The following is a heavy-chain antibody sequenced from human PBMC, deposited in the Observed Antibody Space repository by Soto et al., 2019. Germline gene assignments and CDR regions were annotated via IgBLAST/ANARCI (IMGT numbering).Heavy chain of an antibody. J-gene: IGHJ4*02. D-gene: IGHD6-13*01. CDR2: IAAYNGNT. Sequence: QVQLVQSGAEVKKPGASVKVACKASGYTFTSYGISWVRQAPGQGLEWMGWIAAYNGNTKYAPMFEGRVTMTIDTFTSTTYMDLTSLTSDDTAVYFCVRNLDTSSWYPGNPYYFDYWGQGTLVTVSS. CDR1: GYTFTSYG. V-gene: IGHV1-18*01. CDR3: VRNLDTSSWYPGNPYYFDY.